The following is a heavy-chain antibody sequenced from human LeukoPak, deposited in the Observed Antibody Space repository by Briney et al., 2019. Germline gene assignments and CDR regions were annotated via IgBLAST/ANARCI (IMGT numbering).Heavy chain of an antibody. CDR3: ARAGGYCGSASCYSGYYYYFMDV. CDR2: INPKSGVT. V-gene: IGHV1-2*02. J-gene: IGHJ6*03. Sequence: GASVNVSCKASGYTFTDYYLHWVRQAPGQGLEWMGWINPKSGVTDSKMKFQGRVTLTRDTSITTAYMELISLTSDDAAVYYCARAGGYCGSASCYSGYYYYFMDVWGKGTTVTVSS. CDR1: GYTFTDYY. D-gene: IGHD2-2*01.